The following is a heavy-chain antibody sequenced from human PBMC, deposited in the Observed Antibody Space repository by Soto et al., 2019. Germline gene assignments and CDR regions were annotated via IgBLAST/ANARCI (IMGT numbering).Heavy chain of an antibody. CDR2: INSDGSST. J-gene: IGHJ4*02. CDR1: GFTFRSYW. Sequence: RLSCAASGFTFRSYWMQWVRQAPGKGLVWVSWINSDGSSTSYADSVKGRFTISRDNAKNTLYLQMNSLRAEDTAVYYCASGGSSLNFDSWGQGTLVTVSS. CDR3: ASGGSSLNFDS. V-gene: IGHV3-74*01. D-gene: IGHD6-6*01.